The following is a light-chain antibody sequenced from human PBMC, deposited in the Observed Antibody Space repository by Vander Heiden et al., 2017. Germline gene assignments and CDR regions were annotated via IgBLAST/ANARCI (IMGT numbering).Light chain of an antibody. J-gene: IGLJ1*01. CDR3: QSYDSSLSALYV. Sequence: QSVLTPPPSVSGAPGQRVTLPCTGSSSNIGAGYDVHWYQQHPETAPKLLVYGNSNRPSGVPDRFSGSKSGTSASLAITGLQAEDEADYYCQSYDSSLSALYVFGTGTKVTVL. CDR1: SSNIGAGYD. V-gene: IGLV1-40*01. CDR2: GNS.